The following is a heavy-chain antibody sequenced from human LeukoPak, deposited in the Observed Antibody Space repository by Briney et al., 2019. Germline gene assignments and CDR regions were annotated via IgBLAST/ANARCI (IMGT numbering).Heavy chain of an antibody. CDR1: GGSMRSNY. D-gene: IGHD1-26*01. CDR3: VKDNGRWFDP. V-gene: IGHV4-59*01. CDR2: IYYGGST. J-gene: IGHJ5*02. Sequence: SETLSLTCTVSGGSMRSNYWSLTRQPPGKGLEWIGNIYYGGSTNYNPSLKSRVTISIDPSKNQFSLKLSSVTAADTAIYYCVKDNGRWFDPWGQGTLVIVSS.